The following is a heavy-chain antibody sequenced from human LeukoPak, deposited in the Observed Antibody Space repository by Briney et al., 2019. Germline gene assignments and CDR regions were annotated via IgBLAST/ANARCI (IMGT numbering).Heavy chain of an antibody. D-gene: IGHD2-15*01. CDR3: AAHQGYCSGGGCGPY. J-gene: IGHJ4*02. CDR2: IGNDGSNK. CDR1: GFTFSTFG. V-gene: IGHV3-30*02. Sequence: GGSLRLSCAASGFTFSTFGMHSVRQAPGKGLEWLAFIGNDGSNKYYVDSVKGRFTISRDNSKNTLYLQMNTLRAEDTAVYHCAAHQGYCSGGGCGPYWGQGTQVTVSS.